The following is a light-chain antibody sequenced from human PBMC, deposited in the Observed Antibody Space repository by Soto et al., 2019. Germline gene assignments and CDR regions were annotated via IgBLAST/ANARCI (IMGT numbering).Light chain of an antibody. CDR2: AAS. CDR3: QQDNNWPRT. Sequence: DIQVPQSPSSLSASVRDRVTITCRASQGISNYLAWFQQKPGKVPKLLIYAASALQSGVPSRFSGSGSGTDFTLTISGLEPEDFAVYYCQQDNNWPRTVGQGGKVDI. V-gene: IGKV1-27*01. CDR1: QGISNY. J-gene: IGKJ1*01.